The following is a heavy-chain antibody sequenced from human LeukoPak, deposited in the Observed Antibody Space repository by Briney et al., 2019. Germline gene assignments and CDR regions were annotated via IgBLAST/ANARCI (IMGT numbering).Heavy chain of an antibody. D-gene: IGHD6-13*01. Sequence: GRSLRLSCAAPGFTFDDYAMHWVRQAPGKGLEWVSGISWNSGSIGYADSVKGRFTISRDNAKNSLYLQMNSLRAEDTALYYCAKDSRYSSSWSFDYWGQGTLVTVSS. V-gene: IGHV3-9*01. CDR2: ISWNSGSI. CDR3: AKDSRYSSSWSFDY. J-gene: IGHJ4*02. CDR1: GFTFDDYA.